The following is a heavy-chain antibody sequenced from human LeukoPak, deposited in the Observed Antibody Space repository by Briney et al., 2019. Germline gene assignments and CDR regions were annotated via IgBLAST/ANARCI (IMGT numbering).Heavy chain of an antibody. D-gene: IGHD6-13*01. Sequence: GASVEVSCKASGYTFTSYGISWVRQAPGQGLEWMGWISAYNGNTNYAQKLQGRVTMTTDTSTSTAYMELRSLRSDDTAVYYCARDLRTAAAGTGTSYWGQGTLVTVSS. CDR3: ARDLRTAAAGTGTSY. CDR1: GYTFTSYG. V-gene: IGHV1-18*01. J-gene: IGHJ4*02. CDR2: ISAYNGNT.